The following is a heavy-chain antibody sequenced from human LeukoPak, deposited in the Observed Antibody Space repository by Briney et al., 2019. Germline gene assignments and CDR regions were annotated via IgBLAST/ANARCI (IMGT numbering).Heavy chain of an antibody. CDR3: AKSIAVAGGIDS. J-gene: IGHJ4*02. Sequence: GGSLRLSCAASGFTFSSYAMSWVRQAPGKGLEWVSVISGSGGSTYYADSVKGRFTISRDKPKNTLYLQMNSLKAEDTAVYYCAKSIAVAGGIDSWGQGTLVTVSS. D-gene: IGHD6-19*01. CDR2: ISGSGGST. V-gene: IGHV3-23*01. CDR1: GFTFSSYA.